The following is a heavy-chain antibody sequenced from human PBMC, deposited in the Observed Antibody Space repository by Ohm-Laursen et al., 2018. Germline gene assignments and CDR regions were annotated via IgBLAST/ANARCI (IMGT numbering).Heavy chain of an antibody. CDR1: GFTFSTSG. Sequence: LRLSCAASGFTFSTSGMNWVRQAPGKGLECVSGIRGSGESTYYADSVRGRLIISRDNSKNTLYLQMNTLRAEDTAVYYCAKGPFIAVAGSNYFFDYWGQGTLVTVSS. CDR2: IRGSGEST. D-gene: IGHD6-19*01. V-gene: IGHV3-23*01. J-gene: IGHJ4*02. CDR3: AKGPFIAVAGSNYFFDY.